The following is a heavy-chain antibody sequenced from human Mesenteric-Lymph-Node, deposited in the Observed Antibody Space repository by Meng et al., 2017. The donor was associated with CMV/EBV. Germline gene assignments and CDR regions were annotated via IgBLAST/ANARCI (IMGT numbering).Heavy chain of an antibody. D-gene: IGHD3-3*01. CDR2: INPNSGGT. Sequence: ASVKVSCKASGYTFTGYYIHWVRQAPGQGLEWMGWINPNSGGTNYAQKFQGRVTMTRDTSISTAYMELSRLRSDDTAVYYCARAPPDFWSGYSLYYYGMDVWGQGTTVTVSS. CDR3: ARAPPDFWSGYSLYYYGMDV. J-gene: IGHJ6*02. V-gene: IGHV1-2*02. CDR1: GYTFTGYY.